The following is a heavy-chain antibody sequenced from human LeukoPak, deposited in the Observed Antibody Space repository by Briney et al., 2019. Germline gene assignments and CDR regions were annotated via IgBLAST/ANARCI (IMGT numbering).Heavy chain of an antibody. CDR1: GFTLSKYW. CDR3: VRDFVGPDDL. J-gene: IGHJ5*02. D-gene: IGHD1-26*01. CDR2: INRDGSRI. V-gene: IGHV3-74*01. Sequence: GGSLRLSCGDSGFTLSKYWMHWVRQVPGKGLTWVSRINRDGSRIDHAGSVKGRFTISRDNAKNTLYLQMNSLRPEDTAVCYCVRDFVGPDDLWGQGTLVTVSS.